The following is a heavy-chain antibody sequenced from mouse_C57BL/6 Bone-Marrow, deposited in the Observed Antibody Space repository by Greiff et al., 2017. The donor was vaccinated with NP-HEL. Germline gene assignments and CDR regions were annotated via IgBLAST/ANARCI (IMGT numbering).Heavy chain of an antibody. CDR1: GFSLPRSC. CDR2: IWSGGSP. J-gene: IGHJ1*03. D-gene: IGHD2-5*01. CDR3: ATYTPYSNYGYFDV. V-gene: IGHV2-2*01. Sequence: VPLQPSGPCLLPPSPCLSIPFPVSGFSLPRSCVHLFRPSPVTVLSWLGVIWSGGSPDYNAAFISRLSISKDNSKSQVFFKMNSLQADDTAIYYCATYTPYSNYGYFDVWGTGTTVTVSS.